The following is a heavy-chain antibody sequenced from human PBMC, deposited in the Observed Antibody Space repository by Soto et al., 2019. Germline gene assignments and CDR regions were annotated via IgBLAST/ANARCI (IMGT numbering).Heavy chain of an antibody. V-gene: IGHV6-1*01. J-gene: IGHJ5*02. CDR1: GDSVSGNSAA. CDR2: TYYRSKWYN. Sequence: SQPLSPTCAISGDSVSGNSAAWNWIRQSPSRGLEWLGRTYYRSKWYNDYSVSVKSRITINPDTSKNQFSLQLNSVTPEDTAVYYCARVGGSGWYNNWFDPWGQGTLVTVSS. D-gene: IGHD6-19*01. CDR3: ARVGGSGWYNNWFDP.